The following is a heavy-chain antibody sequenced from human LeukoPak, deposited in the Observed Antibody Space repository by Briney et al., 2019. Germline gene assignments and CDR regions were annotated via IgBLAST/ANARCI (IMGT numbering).Heavy chain of an antibody. D-gene: IGHD1-26*01. CDR2: IYPGDSNA. CDR1: GYSFSNYY. V-gene: IGHV5-51*01. Sequence: GESLKISCKASGYSFSNYYIAWVRQMPGKGLEWMGIIYPGDSNARYSPSFQGQVTISADRSISAAYVQWTSLKASDTATYYCARHQPGNYGMDAWGQGTTVTVSS. J-gene: IGHJ6*02. CDR3: ARHQPGNYGMDA.